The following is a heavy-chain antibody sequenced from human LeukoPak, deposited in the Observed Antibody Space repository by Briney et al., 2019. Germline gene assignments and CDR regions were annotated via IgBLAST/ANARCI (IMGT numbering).Heavy chain of an antibody. CDR1: GYTFTSYG. CDR3: ARDRGSSWYEGYYYYYYGMDV. J-gene: IGHJ6*02. V-gene: IGHV1-18*01. CDR2: ISAYNGNT. D-gene: IGHD6-13*01. Sequence: ASVKVSCKASGYTFTSYGISWVRQAPGQGLEWMGWISAYNGNTNYAQKLQGRVTMTTDTSTSTAYMELRSLRSDDTAVYYCARDRGSSWYEGYYYYYYGMDVWGQGTTVTVSS.